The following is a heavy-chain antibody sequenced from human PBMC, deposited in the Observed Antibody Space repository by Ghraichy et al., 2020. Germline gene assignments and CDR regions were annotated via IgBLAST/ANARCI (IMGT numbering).Heavy chain of an antibody. CDR3: AKESEAWNKDNYFDY. CDR2: ISYDASNK. V-gene: IGHV3-30*18. J-gene: IGHJ4*02. CDR1: GFTFDTYD. Sequence: GGSLRLSCAASGFTFDTYDMHWVRQAPGRGLEWVAVISYDASNKYYADSVKGRFTISRDNSKNTLFLQMNSLRPEDTAVYYCAKESEAWNKDNYFDYWGQGTLVTVSS. D-gene: IGHD1/OR15-1a*01.